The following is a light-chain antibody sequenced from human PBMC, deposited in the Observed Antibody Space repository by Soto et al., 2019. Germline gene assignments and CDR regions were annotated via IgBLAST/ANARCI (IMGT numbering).Light chain of an antibody. Sequence: IVMTHSPATLSVSPGEGVTLSCRASQSMTTKLAWYQQKPGQAPRLLIHGAFTRATGIPARFSGSGSGTEFTLTISSLQPDDVATYYCQQYNDYSWTFGQGTKVDIK. CDR2: GAF. CDR3: QQYNDYSWT. V-gene: IGKV3-15*01. J-gene: IGKJ1*01. CDR1: QSMTTK.